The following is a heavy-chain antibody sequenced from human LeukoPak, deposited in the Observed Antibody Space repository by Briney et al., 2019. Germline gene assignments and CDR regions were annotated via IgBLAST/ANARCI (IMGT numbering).Heavy chain of an antibody. D-gene: IGHD3-10*01. CDR2: IWYDGSNK. CDR3: ARDRHYYGSGSENWFDP. J-gene: IGHJ5*02. V-gene: IGHV3-30*19. CDR1: GFTFSSYG. Sequence: PGGSLRLSCAASGFTFSSYGMHWVRQAPGKGLEWVAVIWYDGSNKYYADSVKGRFTISRDNSKNTLYLQMNSLRAEDTAVYYCARDRHYYGSGSENWFDPWGQGTLVTVSS.